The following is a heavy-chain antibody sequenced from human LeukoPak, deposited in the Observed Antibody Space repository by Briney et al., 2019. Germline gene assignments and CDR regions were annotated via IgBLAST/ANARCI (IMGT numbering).Heavy chain of an antibody. CDR2: IIPIFGTA. V-gene: IGHV1-69*05. D-gene: IGHD3-22*01. CDR1: GGTFSSYA. Sequence: SVKVSCKASGGTFSSYAISWVRQAPGQGLEWMGGIIPIFGTANYAQKFQGRVTIITEESTSTAYMELSSLRSEDTAVYYCARGDYDSSGYTHAHWGQGTLVTVSS. CDR3: ARGDYDSSGYTHAH. J-gene: IGHJ4*02.